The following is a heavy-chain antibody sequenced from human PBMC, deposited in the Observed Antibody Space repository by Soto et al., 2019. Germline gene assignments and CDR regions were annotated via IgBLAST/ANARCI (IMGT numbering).Heavy chain of an antibody. Sequence: ASVKVSCKASGYTFTGYYMHWVRQAPGQGLEWMGWINPNSGGTSYAQKFQGRVTMTRDTSISTAYMELSRLRSDDTAVYYCARDPPYDSSGYYLDYWGQGTLVTVSS. J-gene: IGHJ4*02. CDR3: ARDPPYDSSGYYLDY. CDR2: INPNSGGT. CDR1: GYTFTGYY. V-gene: IGHV1-2*02. D-gene: IGHD3-22*01.